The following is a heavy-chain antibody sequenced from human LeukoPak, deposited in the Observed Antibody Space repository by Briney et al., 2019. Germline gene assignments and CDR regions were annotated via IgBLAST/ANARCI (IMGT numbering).Heavy chain of an antibody. CDR1: IDSRRDYF. D-gene: IGHD2-8*02. CDR2: ISHTGST. Sequence: PSETLPLTCTVSIDSRRDYFYNCIRQPPGKGLEWVGYISHTGSTNYSPSLRSRVTMSIDTSKKLLSQRLRSVNAAVTALYFCAWSPLVGTPKYWGQGALVTVSS. V-gene: IGHV4-59*01. J-gene: IGHJ4*02. CDR3: AWSPLVGTPKY.